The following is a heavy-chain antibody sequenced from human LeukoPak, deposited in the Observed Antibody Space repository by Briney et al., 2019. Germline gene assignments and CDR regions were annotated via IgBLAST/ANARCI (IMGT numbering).Heavy chain of an antibody. D-gene: IGHD2-2*01. V-gene: IGHV1-2*02. CDR1: GYTFTGYY. Sequence: ASVKVSCKASGYTFTGYYMHWVRQAPGQGLEWMGWINVNRGGTNYAQRFQGRVTMTRDTSITTAYMELSRLKSDDTAVYYCARRCCSSTSCYYFDYWGQGTLVTVSS. CDR3: ARRCCSSTSCYYFDY. CDR2: INVNRGGT. J-gene: IGHJ4*02.